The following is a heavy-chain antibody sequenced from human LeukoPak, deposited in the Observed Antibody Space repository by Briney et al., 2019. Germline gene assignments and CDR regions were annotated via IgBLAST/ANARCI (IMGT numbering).Heavy chain of an antibody. CDR3: ARADTVVINYFDY. J-gene: IGHJ4*02. CDR1: GGSISSGGYY. CDR2: IYYSGST. D-gene: IGHD4-23*01. V-gene: IGHV4-31*03. Sequence: SQTLSLTCTVSGGSISSGGYYWSWIRQHPGTGLEWIGYIYYSGSTYYNPSLKSRVTISVDTSKNQFSLKLSSVTAADTAVYYCARADTVVINYFDYWGQGTLVTVSS.